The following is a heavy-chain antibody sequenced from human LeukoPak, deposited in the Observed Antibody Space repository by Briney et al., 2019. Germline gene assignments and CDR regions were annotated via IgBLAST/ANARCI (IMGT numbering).Heavy chain of an antibody. CDR3: ARDYSYGATDYYYGMDV. D-gene: IGHD5-18*01. V-gene: IGHV3-23*01. Sequence: GGSLRLSCAASGFTFSSYAMSWVRPAPGKGLEWVSAISGSGGSTYYADSVKGRFTISRDNSKNTLYLQMNSLRAEDTAVYYCARDYSYGATDYYYGMDVWGQGTTVTVSS. CDR2: ISGSGGST. CDR1: GFTFSSYA. J-gene: IGHJ6*02.